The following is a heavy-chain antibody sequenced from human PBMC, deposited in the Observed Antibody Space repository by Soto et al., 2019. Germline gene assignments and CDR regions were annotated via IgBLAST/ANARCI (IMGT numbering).Heavy chain of an antibody. CDR1: GFTFSNAW. CDR3: TSQAPYSGSYYYYYGMDV. CDR2: IKSKTDGGTT. J-gene: IGHJ6*02. V-gene: IGHV3-15*01. Sequence: GGSLRLSCAASGFTFSNAWMSWVHQAPGKGLEWVGRIKSKTDGGTTDYAAPVKGRFTISRDDSKNTLYLQMNSLKTEDTAVYYCTSQAPYSGSYYYYYGMDVWGQGTTVTVSS. D-gene: IGHD1-26*01.